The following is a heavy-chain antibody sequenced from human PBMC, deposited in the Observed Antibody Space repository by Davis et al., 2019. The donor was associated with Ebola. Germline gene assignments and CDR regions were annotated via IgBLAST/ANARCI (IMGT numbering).Heavy chain of an antibody. Sequence: GESLKISCEASGFTFSDYAMAWVRQAPGKGLEWVSGISGGGGITRSADSVKGRVTVSRDNAKNTLYLQMDSLRAEDTALYYCGGAWDWGQGTLVTVSS. CDR3: GGAWD. D-gene: IGHD1-26*01. CDR1: GFTFSDYA. CDR2: ISGGGGIT. J-gene: IGHJ4*02. V-gene: IGHV3-23*01.